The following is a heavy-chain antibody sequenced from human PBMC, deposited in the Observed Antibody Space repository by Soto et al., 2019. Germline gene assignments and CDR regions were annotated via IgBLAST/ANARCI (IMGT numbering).Heavy chain of an antibody. CDR1: GGTFSSYA. D-gene: IGHD3-16*01. CDR3: ARVWEVRTTYGMDV. J-gene: IGHJ6*02. CDR2: IIPIFGTA. Sequence: QVQLVQSGAEVKKPGSSAKVSCKASGGTFSSYAISWVRQAPGQGLEWMGGIIPIFGTANYAQKFQGRVTITADESTSTAYMELSSLRSEDTAVYYCARVWEVRTTYGMDVWGQGTTVTVSS. V-gene: IGHV1-69*01.